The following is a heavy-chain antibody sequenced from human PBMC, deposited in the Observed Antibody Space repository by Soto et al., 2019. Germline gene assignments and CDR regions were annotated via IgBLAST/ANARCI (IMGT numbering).Heavy chain of an antibody. V-gene: IGHV3-66*01. CDR1: GFTVSSNY. CDR2: IYSGGST. J-gene: IGHJ2*01. CDR3: AKTTVTRYFDL. Sequence: EVQLVESGGGLVQPGGSLRLSCAASGFTVSSNYRSWVRQAPGKGLEWVSVIYSGGSTYYADSVKGRFTISRDNSKNTLYLQMNSLRAEDTAVYYCAKTTVTRYFDLWGRGTLVTVSS. D-gene: IGHD4-17*01.